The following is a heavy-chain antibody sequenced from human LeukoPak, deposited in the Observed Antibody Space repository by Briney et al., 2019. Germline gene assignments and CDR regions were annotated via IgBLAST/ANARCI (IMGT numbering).Heavy chain of an antibody. CDR2: IYHSGST. Sequence: SETLSLTCAVSGGSISSGGYSWSWIRQPPGTGLEWIGYIYHSGSTYYNPSLKSRVTISVDKSKNQFSLKLSSVTAADTAVYYCARDNSRGATRYWGQGTLVTVSS. CDR1: GGSISSGGYS. D-gene: IGHD4-23*01. CDR3: ARDNSRGATRY. J-gene: IGHJ4*02. V-gene: IGHV4-30-2*01.